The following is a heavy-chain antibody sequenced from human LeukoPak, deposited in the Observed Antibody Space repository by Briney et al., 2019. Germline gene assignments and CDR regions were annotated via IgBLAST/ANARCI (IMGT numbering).Heavy chain of an antibody. CDR3: ARDGGSGYDFWSKIDY. J-gene: IGHJ4*02. CDR2: INPSGGST. D-gene: IGHD3-3*01. Sequence: ASVKVSCKASGYTFTSYYMHWVRQAPGQGLEWMGIINPSGGSTSYAQKFQGRVTMTRDTSTSTVYMELSSLRSEDTAVYYCARDGGSGYDFWSKIDYWGQGTLVTVSS. CDR1: GYTFTSYY. V-gene: IGHV1-46*01.